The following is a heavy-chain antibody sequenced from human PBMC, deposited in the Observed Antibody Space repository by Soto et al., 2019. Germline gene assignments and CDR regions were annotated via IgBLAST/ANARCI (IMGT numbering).Heavy chain of an antibody. Sequence: LWQLPETLSLTCAVYGGSFSGYYWSWIRQPPGKGLEWIGEINHSGSTNYNPSLKSRVTISVDTSKNQFSLKLSSVTAADTAVYYCARAPKRIVVVPAAIVFDYWGQGTLVTVSS. J-gene: IGHJ4*02. CDR2: INHSGST. CDR1: GGSFSGYY. D-gene: IGHD2-2*01. CDR3: ARAPKRIVVVPAAIVFDY. V-gene: IGHV4-34*01.